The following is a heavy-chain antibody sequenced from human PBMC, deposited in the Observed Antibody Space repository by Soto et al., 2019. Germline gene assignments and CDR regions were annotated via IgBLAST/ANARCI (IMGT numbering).Heavy chain of an antibody. J-gene: IGHJ6*02. V-gene: IGHV1-8*01. CDR3: ARATSWSGDVYYYYGMDV. CDR1: GYTFTSYD. Sequence: GASVKVSCKASGYTFTSYDINWVRQATGQGLEWMGWMNPNSGNTGYAQKFQGRVTMTRNTSISTAYMELSILRSEDTAVYYCARATSWSGDVYYYYGMDVWGQGTTVTVSS. CDR2: MNPNSGNT. D-gene: IGHD3-3*01.